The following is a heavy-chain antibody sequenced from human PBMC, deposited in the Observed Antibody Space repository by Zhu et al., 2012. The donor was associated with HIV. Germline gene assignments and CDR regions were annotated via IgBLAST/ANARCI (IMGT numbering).Heavy chain of an antibody. J-gene: IGHJ4*02. Sequence: QVQLQESGPGLVKPSETLSLTCNVSGGSVRSGSYYWSWIRQPPGKGLEWIGYINYSGSTNYNPSLKSRVTISVDTSKKQFSLKLSSVTAADTAVYYCARVPAAATTDPVFWGQGTLVTDSS. CDR2: INYSGST. CDR3: ARVPAAATTDPVF. D-gene: IGHD1-26*01. V-gene: IGHV4-61*01. CDR1: GGSVRSGSYY.